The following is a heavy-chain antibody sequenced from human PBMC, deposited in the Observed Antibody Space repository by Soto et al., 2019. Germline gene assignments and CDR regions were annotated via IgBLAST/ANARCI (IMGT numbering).Heavy chain of an antibody. D-gene: IGHD6-19*01. V-gene: IGHV1-8*01. CDR3: AVPGGEQWPNTQIDS. J-gene: IGHJ4*02. CDR2: MNPNSGNT. Sequence: ASVKVSCKASGYTFTSYDINWVRQATGQGLEGMGWMNPNSGNTGYAQKFQGRVTMTRNTSISTAYMELSSLRSEDTAVYYCAVPGGEQWPNTQIDSWGQGTLVTVSS. CDR1: GYTFTSYD.